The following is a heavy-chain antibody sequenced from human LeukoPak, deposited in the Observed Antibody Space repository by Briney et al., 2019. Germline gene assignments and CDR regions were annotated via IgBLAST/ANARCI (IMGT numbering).Heavy chain of an antibody. Sequence: GASVKVSCKASGYTFTTYDINWVRQATGQGLEWMGWMNPNSGNTGYAQNFQGRVTMTRNTSISTAYMELSSLRSEDTAIYYCAREELNRVLDHWGQGTLVTVSS. CDR1: GYTFTTYD. CDR3: AREELNRVLDH. D-gene: IGHD1-7*01. V-gene: IGHV1-8*01. J-gene: IGHJ4*02. CDR2: MNPNSGNT.